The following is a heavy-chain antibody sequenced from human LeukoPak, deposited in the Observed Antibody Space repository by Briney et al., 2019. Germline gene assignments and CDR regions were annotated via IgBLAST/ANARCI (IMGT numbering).Heavy chain of an antibody. CDR3: AKDPIPYSNYAYYFDY. CDR1: GFTFSSYA. V-gene: IGHV3-23*01. D-gene: IGHD4-11*01. J-gene: IGHJ4*02. Sequence: GGSLRLSCAASGFTFSSYAMSWVRQAPGKVLEWVSAISGSGGSTYYADSVKGRFTISRDNSKNTLYLQMNSLRAEDTAVYYCAKDPIPYSNYAYYFDYWGQGTLVTVSS. CDR2: ISGSGGST.